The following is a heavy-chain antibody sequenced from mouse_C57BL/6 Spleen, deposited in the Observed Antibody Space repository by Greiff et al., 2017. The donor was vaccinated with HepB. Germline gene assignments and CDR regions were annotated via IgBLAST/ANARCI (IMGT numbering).Heavy chain of an antibody. CDR3: ARGSYDYGSSYDAMDY. D-gene: IGHD1-1*01. CDR1: GYTFTSYW. V-gene: IGHV1-53*01. J-gene: IGHJ4*01. CDR2: INPSNGGT. Sequence: QVQLQQPGTELVKPGASVKLSCKASGYTFTSYWMHWVKQRPGQGLEWIGNINPSNGGTNYNEKFKSKATLTVDKSSSTAYMQLSSLTSEDSAVYYCARGSYDYGSSYDAMDYWSQGTSVTDSS.